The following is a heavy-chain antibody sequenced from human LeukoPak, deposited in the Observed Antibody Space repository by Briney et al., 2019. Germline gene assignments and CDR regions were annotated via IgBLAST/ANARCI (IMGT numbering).Heavy chain of an antibody. Sequence: SETLSLTCTVSGGSISSYYWSWIRQPAGKGLEWVGRIYTSGSTNYNPSLKSRVTMSVDTSKNQFSLKLSSVTAADTAVYYCARDSDCSSTSRYQDYWGQGTLVTVSS. D-gene: IGHD2-2*01. CDR1: GGSISSYY. CDR2: IYTSGST. V-gene: IGHV4-4*07. J-gene: IGHJ4*02. CDR3: ARDSDCSSTSRYQDY.